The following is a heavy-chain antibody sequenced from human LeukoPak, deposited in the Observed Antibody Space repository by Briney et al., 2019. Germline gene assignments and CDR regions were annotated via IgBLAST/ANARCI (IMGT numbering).Heavy chain of an antibody. D-gene: IGHD1-26*01. V-gene: IGHV3-7*01. J-gene: IGHJ3*02. Sequence: GGSLRLSCAASGFSFNTYWMTWVRQSPGKGREWVANIKEDGSDKVYVDSVKGRFTISRDNAKNSLYLQMNSLRVDDSAVYYCARDPYSGNYGAFDIWGQGTMVTISS. CDR1: GFSFNTYW. CDR2: IKEDGSDK. CDR3: ARDPYSGNYGAFDI.